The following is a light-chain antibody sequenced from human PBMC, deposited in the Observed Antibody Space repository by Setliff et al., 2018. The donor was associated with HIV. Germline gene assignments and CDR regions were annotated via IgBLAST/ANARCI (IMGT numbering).Light chain of an antibody. CDR3: CSYAGSYTYVV. CDR1: SSDVGGYEY. V-gene: IGLV2-11*01. J-gene: IGLJ2*01. Sequence: LTQPRSVSGSPGQSVTISCTGTSSDVGGYEYVSWYQEHPGKAPKVIIYDVSERPSGVPDRFSGSKSGNTASLTISGLQAEDEADYYCCSYAGSYTYVVFGGGTKVTVL. CDR2: DVS.